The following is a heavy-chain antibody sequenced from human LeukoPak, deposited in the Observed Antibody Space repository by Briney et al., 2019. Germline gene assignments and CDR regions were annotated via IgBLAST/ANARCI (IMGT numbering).Heavy chain of an antibody. D-gene: IGHD1-7*01. CDR1: GYTFTNYC. CDR2: INPSGTT. CDR3: AKCSETGTTRWFDP. V-gene: IGHV1-46*01. J-gene: IGHJ5*02. Sequence: ASVKVSWKASGYTFTNYCMHWVRQAPGQGLEWMGLINPSGTTTYAQNFQGRVTMTRDTSTSTVYMELSSLRSDDTTVYYCAKCSETGTTRWFDPWGQGTLVTVSS.